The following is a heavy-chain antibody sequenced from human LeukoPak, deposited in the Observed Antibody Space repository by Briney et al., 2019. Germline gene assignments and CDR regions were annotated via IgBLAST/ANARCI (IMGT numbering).Heavy chain of an antibody. J-gene: IGHJ4*02. CDR2: IKSKTDGETT. CDR1: GFTFSNAW. D-gene: IGHD5-18*01. V-gene: IGHV3-15*01. CDR3: TAWIQLWDFDY. Sequence: KSGGSLRLSCAASGFTFSNAWMSWVRQAPGKGLEWVGRIKSKTDGETTDYAAPVKGRFTISRDDSKNTLYLQMNSLKTEDTAVYYCTAWIQLWDFDYWGQGTLVTVSS.